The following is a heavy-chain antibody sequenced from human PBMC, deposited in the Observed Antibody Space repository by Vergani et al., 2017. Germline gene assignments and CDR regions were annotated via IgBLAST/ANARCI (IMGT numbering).Heavy chain of an antibody. CDR3: AREGSGVGGTAMVETEFDY. CDR1: GGSISSSSYY. CDR2: IYTSGST. D-gene: IGHD5-18*01. V-gene: IGHV4-39*07. Sequence: QLQLQESGPGLVKPSETLSLTCTVSGGSISSSSYYWGWIRQPPGKGLEWIGSIYTSGSTNYNPSLKSRVTMSVDTSKNQFSLKLSSVTAADTAVYYCAREGSGVGGTAMVETEFDYWGQGTLVTVSS. J-gene: IGHJ4*02.